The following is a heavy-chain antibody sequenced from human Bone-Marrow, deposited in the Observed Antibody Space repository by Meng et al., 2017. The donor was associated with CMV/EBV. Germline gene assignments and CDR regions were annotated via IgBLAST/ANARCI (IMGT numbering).Heavy chain of an antibody. J-gene: IGHJ4*02. CDR1: GYTFTGYY. Sequence: SVKVSCKASGYTFTGYYMHWVRQAPGQGLEWMGWINPNSGGTNYAQKFQGRVTMTRDTSISTAYMELSRLSSDDTAAYYCARDVYQLLIFDYWGQGTLVTVSS. D-gene: IGHD2-2*01. CDR2: INPNSGGT. CDR3: ARDVYQLLIFDY. V-gene: IGHV1-2*02.